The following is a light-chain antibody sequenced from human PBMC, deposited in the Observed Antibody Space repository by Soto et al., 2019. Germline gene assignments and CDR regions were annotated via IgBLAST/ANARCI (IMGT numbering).Light chain of an antibody. V-gene: IGKV1-5*01. CDR1: QSISSW. CDR2: DAS. Sequence: DIQMTQSPSSLSASVRDRVTITCRASQSISSWLAWYQQKPGKAPKLLIYDASSLESGVPSRFSGSGSGTEFTLTIGSLQPDDFATYYCQQYKSYPWTFGQGTKVEIK. J-gene: IGKJ1*01. CDR3: QQYKSYPWT.